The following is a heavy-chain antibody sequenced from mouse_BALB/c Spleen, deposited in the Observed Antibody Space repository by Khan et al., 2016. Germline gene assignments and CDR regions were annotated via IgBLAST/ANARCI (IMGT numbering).Heavy chain of an antibody. V-gene: IGHV1-87*01. CDR2: IYPGDGDT. CDR1: GYTFTSYW. Sequence: QVRLQQSGAELVRPGASVKLSCKASGYTFTSYWMQWVKQRPGQGLEWIGAIYPGDGDTRYTQKFKGKATLTADKSSNTAYMQLSSLASEDSAVYYCAKGGRAMDYWGQGTSVTVSS. J-gene: IGHJ4*01. CDR3: AKGGRAMDY.